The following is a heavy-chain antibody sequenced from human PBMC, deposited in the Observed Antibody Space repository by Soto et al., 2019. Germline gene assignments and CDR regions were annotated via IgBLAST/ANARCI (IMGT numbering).Heavy chain of an antibody. CDR3: ERDQVEGYGSGANDYYYYGMDV. CDR2: IYSGGST. Sequence: PGGSLRLSCAASGFTVSSNYMSWVRQAPGKGLEWVSVIYSGGSTYYADSVKGRFTISRDNSKNTLYLQMNSLRAEDTAVYYCERDQVEGYGSGANDYYYYGMDVWGQGTTVTVS. D-gene: IGHD3-10*01. CDR1: GFTVSSNY. V-gene: IGHV3-53*01. J-gene: IGHJ6*02.